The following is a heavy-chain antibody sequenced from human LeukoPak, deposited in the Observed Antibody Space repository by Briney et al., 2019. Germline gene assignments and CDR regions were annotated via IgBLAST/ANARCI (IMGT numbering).Heavy chain of an antibody. Sequence: SETLSLTCTVSGGSISSSSYCWGWIRQPPGKGLEWIGSICYSGSTFYNPSLKSRVTLSVDTSKNQFSLKLSSVTAADTAVYYCARHGYCSGGSCYWDYWGQGTLVTVSS. CDR3: ARHGYCSGGSCYWDY. CDR1: GGSISSSSYC. V-gene: IGHV4-39*01. CDR2: ICYSGST. J-gene: IGHJ4*02. D-gene: IGHD2-15*01.